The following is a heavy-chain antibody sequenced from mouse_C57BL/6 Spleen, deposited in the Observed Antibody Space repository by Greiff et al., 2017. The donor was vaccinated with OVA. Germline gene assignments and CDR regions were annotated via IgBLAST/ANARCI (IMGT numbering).Heavy chain of an antibody. V-gene: IGHV5-16*01. J-gene: IGHJ1*03. CDR3: ARVSHYYGSSTRYFDV. Sequence: EVKLVESEGGLVQPGSSMKLSCTASGFTFSDYYMAWVRQVPEKGLEWVANINYDGSSTYYLDSLKSRFIISRDNAKNILYLQMSSLKSEDTATYYCARVSHYYGSSTRYFDVWGTGTTVTVSS. CDR1: GFTFSDYY. D-gene: IGHD1-1*01. CDR2: INYDGSST.